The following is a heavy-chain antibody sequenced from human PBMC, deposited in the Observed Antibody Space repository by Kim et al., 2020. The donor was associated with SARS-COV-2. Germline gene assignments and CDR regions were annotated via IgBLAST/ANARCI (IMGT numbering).Heavy chain of an antibody. CDR2: IIPIFGTA. Sequence: SVKVSCKASGGTFSSYAISWVRQAPGQGLEWMGGIIPIFGTANYAQKFQGRVTITADESTSTAYMELSSLRSEDTAVYYCARDRHTISNHYCSGGSCYSGPYYYYYYGMDVWGQGTTVTVSS. J-gene: IGHJ6*02. D-gene: IGHD2-15*01. CDR3: ARDRHTISNHYCSGGSCYSGPYYYYYYGMDV. V-gene: IGHV1-69*13. CDR1: GGTFSSYA.